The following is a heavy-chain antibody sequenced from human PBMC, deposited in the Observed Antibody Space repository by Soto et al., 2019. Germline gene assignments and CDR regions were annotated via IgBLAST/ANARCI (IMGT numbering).Heavy chain of an antibody. CDR3: AKMLGGVRWFGELFDY. J-gene: IGHJ4*02. V-gene: IGHV3-23*01. Sequence: GGSLRLSCAASGFTFSSYAMSWVRQAPGKGLEWVSAISGSGGSTYYADSVKGRFTISRDNAKNTLYLQMNSLRAGDTAVYVCAKMLGGVRWFGELFDYWGQGTLVTVSS. CDR2: ISGSGGST. D-gene: IGHD3-10*01. CDR1: GFTFSSYA.